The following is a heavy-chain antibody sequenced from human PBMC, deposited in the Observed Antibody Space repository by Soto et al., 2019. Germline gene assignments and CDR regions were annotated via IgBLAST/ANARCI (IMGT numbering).Heavy chain of an antibody. D-gene: IGHD5-18*01. V-gene: IGHV4-59*01. J-gene: IGHJ4*02. Sequence: TLSLTCTVSGGSISSYYWSWIRQPPGKGLEWIGYIYYSGSTNYNPSLKSRVTISVDTSKNQFSLKLSSVTAADTAVYYCAREGGYSYGKPYYFDYWGQGTLVTVSS. CDR1: GGSISSYY. CDR3: AREGGYSYGKPYYFDY. CDR2: IYYSGST.